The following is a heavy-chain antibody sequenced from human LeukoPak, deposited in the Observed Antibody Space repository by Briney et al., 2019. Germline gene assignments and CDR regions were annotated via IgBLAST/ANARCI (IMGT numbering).Heavy chain of an antibody. Sequence: GGSLRLSCAASGFTFRTYAMSWVRQAPGKGLEWVSGIGGNGGGTYADSVKGRFTISRDNSKNTLFLQMNSLRVEDTAVYYCAKGDRNSGWFEWGQGTLVSVSS. CDR3: AKGDRNSGWFE. J-gene: IGHJ4*02. CDR2: IGGNGGGT. V-gene: IGHV3-23*01. CDR1: GFTFRTYA. D-gene: IGHD6-19*01.